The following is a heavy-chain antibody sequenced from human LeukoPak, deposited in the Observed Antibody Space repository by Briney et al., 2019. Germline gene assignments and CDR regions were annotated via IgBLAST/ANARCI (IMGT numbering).Heavy chain of an antibody. CDR1: GYTFSEYY. CDR2: ISSSSSTI. D-gene: IGHD6-13*01. J-gene: IGHJ4*02. Sequence: SCKTSGYTFSEYYIYWVRQAPGKGLEWVSYISSSSSTIYYADSVKGRFTISRDNAKNSLYLQMNSLRAEDTAVYYCARDSGAADLNYWGQGTLVTVSS. V-gene: IGHV3-48*01. CDR3: ARDSGAADLNY.